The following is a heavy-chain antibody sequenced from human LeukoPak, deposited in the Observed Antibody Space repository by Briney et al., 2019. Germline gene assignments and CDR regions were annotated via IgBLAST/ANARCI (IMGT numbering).Heavy chain of an antibody. V-gene: IGHV3-33*01. CDR2: KWYDGSNK. CDR1: GFTFSSYG. Sequence: GGSLRLSCAASGFTFSSYGMHWVRQAPGKGLEWVAVKWYDGSNKYYADSVKGRFTISRDKSKNTLYLQMNSLRAEDTAVYYCAREDRGYDILTGPFDYWGQGTLVTVSS. D-gene: IGHD3-9*01. CDR3: AREDRGYDILTGPFDY. J-gene: IGHJ4*02.